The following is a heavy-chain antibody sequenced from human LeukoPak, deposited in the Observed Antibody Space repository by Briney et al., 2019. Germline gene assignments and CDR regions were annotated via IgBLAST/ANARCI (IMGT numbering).Heavy chain of an antibody. CDR2: IYHGGST. V-gene: IGHV4-38-2*02. J-gene: IGHJ6*03. Sequence: SETLSLTCTVSGYSISSGYYWGWIRQPPGKGLEWIGSIYHGGSTYYNPSLKSRVTISVDTSKNQFSLKLSSVTAADTAVYYCARDGSIAARDYYYYMDVWGKGTTVTVSS. D-gene: IGHD6-6*01. CDR1: GYSISSGYY. CDR3: ARDGSIAARDYYYYMDV.